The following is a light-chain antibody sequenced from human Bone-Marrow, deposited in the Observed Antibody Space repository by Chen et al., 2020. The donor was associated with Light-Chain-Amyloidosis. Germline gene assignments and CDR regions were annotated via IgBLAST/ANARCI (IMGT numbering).Light chain of an antibody. CDR1: NFGTFDP. CDR2: EDT. V-gene: IGLV2-23*02. CDR3: RSYVGRDTVV. Sequence: QSALTQPASVSGSPGQAVTISCSNFGTFDPVSWYQRHPDKAPKVIIYEDTKRPSGISYRFSASKAYETASRTSSGLQYEDEADYYCRSYVGRDTVVFGGGTKLTVL. J-gene: IGLJ3*02.